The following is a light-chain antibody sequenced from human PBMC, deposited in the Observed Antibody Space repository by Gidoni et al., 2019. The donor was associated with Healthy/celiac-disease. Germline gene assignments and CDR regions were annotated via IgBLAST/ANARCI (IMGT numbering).Light chain of an antibody. CDR1: ISNIGSNT. CDR2: SNN. CDR3: AAWDDSLNGVV. V-gene: IGLV1-44*01. J-gene: IGLJ2*01. Sequence: QSVLTQPPSASGTPGQRFTISCSGSISNIGSNTVNWYQQLPGTAPKLLIYSNNQRPSGVPDRFSGSKSGTSASLAISGLQSEDEADYYCAAWDDSLNGVVFGGGTKLTVL.